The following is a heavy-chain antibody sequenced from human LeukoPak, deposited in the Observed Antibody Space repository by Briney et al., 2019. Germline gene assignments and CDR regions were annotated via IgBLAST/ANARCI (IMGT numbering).Heavy chain of an antibody. Sequence: PSETLSLTCTVSGGSISSYYWSWIRQPPGKGLECIGYIYYSGSTNYNPSLKSRVTISVDTSKNQFSLQLSSVTAADTAVYYCARVGTYGSGSYLSWLDYWGQGTLVTVSS. CDR1: GGSISSYY. CDR2: IYYSGST. J-gene: IGHJ4*02. CDR3: ARVGTYGSGSYLSWLDY. V-gene: IGHV4-59*01. D-gene: IGHD3-10*01.